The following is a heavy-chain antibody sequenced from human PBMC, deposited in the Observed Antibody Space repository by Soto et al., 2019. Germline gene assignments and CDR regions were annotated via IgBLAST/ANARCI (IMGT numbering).Heavy chain of an antibody. V-gene: IGHV3-11*01. D-gene: IGHD2-2*01. CDR3: ARSGVVVPAPRFDF. CDR2: IDSSGSTM. J-gene: IGHJ4*02. CDR1: GFTFSDYY. Sequence: PGGSLRLSCAASGFTFSDYYMSWVRQAPGKGLEWLSCIDSSGSTMYYADSVKGRFTISRDNAKNSLYLQMNSLRAEDTAVYYCARSGVVVPAPRFDFWGQGRLLTVSS.